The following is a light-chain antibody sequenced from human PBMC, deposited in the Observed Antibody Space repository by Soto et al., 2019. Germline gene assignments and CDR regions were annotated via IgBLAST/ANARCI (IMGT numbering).Light chain of an antibody. CDR3: QQRTTWPT. CDR2: DVS. J-gene: IGKJ4*01. Sequence: EIVLTQSPATLSLSPGDRATLSCRASQSVTSPLAWFQQKPGQAPRLLIYDVSRRATAIPARFSGSGSGTDFTLTISSLEHEDFAVYYCQQRTTWPTFAGRTKVEIK. CDR1: QSVTSP. V-gene: IGKV3-11*01.